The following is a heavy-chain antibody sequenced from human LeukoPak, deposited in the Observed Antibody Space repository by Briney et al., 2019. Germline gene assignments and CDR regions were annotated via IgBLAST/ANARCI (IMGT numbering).Heavy chain of an antibody. CDR3: ARTGGDGYNLGYYYYMDV. CDR1: GGTFSSYA. CDR2: IIPIFGTA. V-gene: IGHV1-69*13. D-gene: IGHD5-24*01. Sequence: SVKVSCKASGGTFSSYAISWVRQAPGQGLEWMGGIIPIFGTANYAQNFQGRVTATADESTSTAYMELSSLRSEDTAVYYCARTGGDGYNLGYYYYMDVWGKGTTVTISS. J-gene: IGHJ6*03.